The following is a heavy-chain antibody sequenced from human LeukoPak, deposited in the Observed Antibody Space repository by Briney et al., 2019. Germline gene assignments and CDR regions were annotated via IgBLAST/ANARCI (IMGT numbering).Heavy chain of an antibody. J-gene: IGHJ4*02. D-gene: IGHD2-21*02. CDR1: GFTFSSYG. CDR3: AKVQYCGGDCYPYSDY. Sequence: GGSLRLSCAASGFTFSSYGMHWVRQAPGKGLEWVAVISYDGSNKYYADSVKGRFTISRDNSKNTLYLQMNSLRAEDTAVYYCAKVQYCGGDCYPYSDYWGQGTLVTVSS. V-gene: IGHV3-30*18. CDR2: ISYDGSNK.